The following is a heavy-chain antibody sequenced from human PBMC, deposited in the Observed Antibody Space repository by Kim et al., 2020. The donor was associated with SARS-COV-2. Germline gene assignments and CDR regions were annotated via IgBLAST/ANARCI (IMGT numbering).Heavy chain of an antibody. CDR3: ARALGGSYYYGMDG. J-gene: IGHJ6*02. D-gene: IGHD1-26*01. CDR1: GSTFSSYA. Sequence: GGSLRLSCAASGSTFSSYAMHWVRQAPGKGLEWVAVISYDGSNKYYADSVKGRFTISRDNSKNTLYLQMNSLRAEDTAVYYCARALGGSYYYGMDGWGQGTTVTVSS. CDR2: ISYDGSNK. V-gene: IGHV3-30-3*01.